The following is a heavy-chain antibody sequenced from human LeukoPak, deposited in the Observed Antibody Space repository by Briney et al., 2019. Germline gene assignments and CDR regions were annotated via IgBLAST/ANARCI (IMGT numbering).Heavy chain of an antibody. Sequence: ASVKVSCKASGGTFSSYAISWVRQAPGQGLEWMGRIIPILGIANYAQKFQGRVTITADKSTSTAYMELTSLRSEDTAVYYCAREGRDGYNFGAFDTWGQGTMVTVSS. J-gene: IGHJ3*02. CDR2: IIPILGIA. CDR3: AREGRDGYNFGAFDT. CDR1: GGTFSSYA. V-gene: IGHV1-69*04. D-gene: IGHD5-24*01.